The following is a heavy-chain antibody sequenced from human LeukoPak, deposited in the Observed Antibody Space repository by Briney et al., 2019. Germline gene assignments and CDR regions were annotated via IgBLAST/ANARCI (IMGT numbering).Heavy chain of an antibody. CDR1: GGSIISHY. D-gene: IGHD2-2*02. Sequence: SETLSHTCTVSGGSIISHYWSWIRQPPGKGLEWIGYIYYSGSTNYNPSLKSRVTISVDTSKNQFSLKLSSVTAADTAVYYCARGLDYQLLYHYFDYWGQGTLVTVSS. CDR3: ARGLDYQLLYHYFDY. J-gene: IGHJ4*02. V-gene: IGHV4-59*11. CDR2: IYYSGST.